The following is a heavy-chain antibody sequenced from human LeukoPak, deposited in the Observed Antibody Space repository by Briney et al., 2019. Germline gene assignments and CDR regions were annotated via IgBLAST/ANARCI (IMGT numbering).Heavy chain of an antibody. Sequence: GGSLRLSCAASRFTFNSYAMSWVRQAPGKGLEWVSVIGGSNGITFYVGSVKGRFTISRDNSKDTLYLQMNSLRAEDTAVYYCAKDPHYWGQGTLVTVSS. CDR1: RFTFNSYA. CDR3: AKDPHY. CDR2: IGGSNGIT. V-gene: IGHV3-23*01. J-gene: IGHJ4*02.